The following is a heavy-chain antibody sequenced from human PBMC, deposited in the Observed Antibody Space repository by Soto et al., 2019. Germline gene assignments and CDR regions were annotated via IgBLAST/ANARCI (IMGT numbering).Heavy chain of an antibody. J-gene: IGHJ4*02. V-gene: IGHV2-5*02. CDR2: IYWDDEK. D-gene: IGHD1-26*01. Sequence: QITLKESGPTLVKPTQTLTLTCTFSGFSISTSGVGVGWVRQPPGKALECLAIIYWDDEKRYMPSLESRLTITKDTSRNQVVLTMTHMDPVDTATYYCARRIDAFDYWGQGTLVTVSS. CDR3: ARRIDAFDY. CDR1: GFSISTSGVG.